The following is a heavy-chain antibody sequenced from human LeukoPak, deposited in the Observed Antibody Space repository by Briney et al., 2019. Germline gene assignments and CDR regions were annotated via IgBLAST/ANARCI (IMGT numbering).Heavy chain of an antibody. CDR2: ISAYNGNT. D-gene: IGHD2-2*01. Sequence: ASVKVSCKASGYTFTSYGISWVRQAPGQGLEWMGWISAYNGNTNYAQKLQGRVTMTTDTSTSTAYMELSRLRSDDTAVYYCARGYCSSTSCYLWFDPWGQGTLVTVSS. CDR3: ARGYCSSTSCYLWFDP. J-gene: IGHJ5*02. V-gene: IGHV1-18*01. CDR1: GYTFTSYG.